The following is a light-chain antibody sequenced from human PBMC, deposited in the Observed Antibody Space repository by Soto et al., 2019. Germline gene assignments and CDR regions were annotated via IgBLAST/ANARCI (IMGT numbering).Light chain of an antibody. J-gene: IGKJ1*01. V-gene: IGKV3-15*01. CDR3: QQYNHWRT. Sequence: EIVMTQSPATLSLSPGERATLSCRASQSVSSNLAWYQQKPGQAPRLLIYDASTRATGIPARISGSGSGTEFSLTINSLQSEAFAVYYCQQYNHWRTFGQGTKVEIK. CDR1: QSVSSN. CDR2: DAS.